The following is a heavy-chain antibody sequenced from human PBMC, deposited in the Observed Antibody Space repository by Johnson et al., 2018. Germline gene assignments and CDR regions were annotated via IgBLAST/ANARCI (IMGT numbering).Heavy chain of an antibody. D-gene: IGHD3-22*01. J-gene: IGHJ3*02. V-gene: IGHV3-30*04. Sequence: VQLVESGGGVVQPGRSLRLSCAASGFTFSSYAMHWVRQAPGKGLEWVAVISYDGSNKYYADSVKGRFTISRDNSKNTLYLQMNSLRAEDTAVYYCAKTCMIVVVKDAFDIWGQGTMVTVSS. CDR1: GFTFSSYA. CDR2: ISYDGSNK. CDR3: AKTCMIVVVKDAFDI.